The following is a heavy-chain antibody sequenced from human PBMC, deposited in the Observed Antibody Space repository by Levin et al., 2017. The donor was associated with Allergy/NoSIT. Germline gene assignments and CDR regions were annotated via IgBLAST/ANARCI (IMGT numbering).Heavy chain of an antibody. CDR3: ARMDPFDI. CDR2: INPNSGGT. V-gene: IGHV1-2*02. CDR1: GYTFTGYY. J-gene: IGHJ3*02. D-gene: IGHD3/OR15-3a*01. Sequence: TGESLKISCKASGYTFTGYYMHWVRQAPGEGLEWMGWINPNSGGTNYAQKFQGRVTMTRDTSISTAYMEVSRLKSDDTAVYYCARMDPFDIWGQGTVVTVSS.